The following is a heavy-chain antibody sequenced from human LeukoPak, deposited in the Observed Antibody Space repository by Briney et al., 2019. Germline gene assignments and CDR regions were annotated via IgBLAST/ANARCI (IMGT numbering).Heavy chain of an antibody. V-gene: IGHV4-59*01. CDR1: GGSISSYY. J-gene: IGHJ3*02. CDR2: IFYTGST. Sequence: PSETLSLTCTVSGGSISSYYWSWIRQPPGKGLEWIGYIFYTGSTNYNPSLKSRVTISVLTSKNRFSLKLSSVTAADTAVYYCATLTGGDDAFDIWGQGTMVTASS. D-gene: IGHD4-23*01. CDR3: ATLTGGDDAFDI.